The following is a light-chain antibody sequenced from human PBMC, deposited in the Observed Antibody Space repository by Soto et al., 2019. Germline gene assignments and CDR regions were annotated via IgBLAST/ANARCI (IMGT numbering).Light chain of an antibody. V-gene: IGKV1-6*01. CDR1: QDIRNK. CDR2: AAS. CDR3: LQDHKYAWA. J-gene: IGKJ1*01. Sequence: ASQMTQTPSSLSASVGDRVTITCRASQDIRNKLGWFQQKPGKAPELLIYAASKLQSGVPPRFSGSGFGTDFTLTISSLQPEDFGTYYCLQDHKYAWAFGQGTKVEIK.